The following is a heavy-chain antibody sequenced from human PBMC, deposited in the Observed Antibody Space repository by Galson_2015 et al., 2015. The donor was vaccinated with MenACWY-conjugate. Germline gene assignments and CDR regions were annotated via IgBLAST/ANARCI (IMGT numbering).Heavy chain of an antibody. CDR1: GFTVSSNY. D-gene: IGHD3-22*01. CDR2: IYSGGST. Sequence: SLRLSCAASGFTVSSNYMSWVRQAPGKGLEWVSVIYSGGSTYYADSVKGRFTISRDNSKSTLYLQMNSLRAEDTAVYYCARGILYPYYDSSGPIDYWGQGTLVTVSS. CDR3: ARGILYPYYDSSGPIDY. V-gene: IGHV3-66*01. J-gene: IGHJ4*02.